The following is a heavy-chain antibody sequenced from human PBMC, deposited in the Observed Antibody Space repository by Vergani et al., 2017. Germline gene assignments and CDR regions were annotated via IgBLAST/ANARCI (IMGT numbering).Heavy chain of an antibody. Sequence: QVQLVQSGAEVKKPGASVKVSCKASGYTFTSYGISWVRQAPGQGLEWMGWISTYNGNTNYAQKLQGRVTMTTDTSTSTAYMELRSLRSDDTAVYYCAGDASNYDILTGYYXVDYWGQGTLVTVSS. J-gene: IGHJ4*02. CDR1: GYTFTSYG. D-gene: IGHD3-9*01. V-gene: IGHV1-18*01. CDR2: ISTYNGNT. CDR3: AGDASNYDILTGYYXVDY.